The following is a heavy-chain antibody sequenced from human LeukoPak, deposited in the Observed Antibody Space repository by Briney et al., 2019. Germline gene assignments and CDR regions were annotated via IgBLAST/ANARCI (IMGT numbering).Heavy chain of an antibody. CDR1: GYTFTNYA. Sequence: ASVKVSCKASGYTFTNYAMHWVRQAPGQRLEWMGWINAGNGNTKYSQKFQDRVTITRDTSASTAYMELSSLRSEDTAVYYCARGGSTSRYNWFDPWGQGTLVTVSS. CDR3: ARGGSTSRYNWFDP. CDR2: INAGNGNT. D-gene: IGHD2-2*01. V-gene: IGHV1-3*01. J-gene: IGHJ5*02.